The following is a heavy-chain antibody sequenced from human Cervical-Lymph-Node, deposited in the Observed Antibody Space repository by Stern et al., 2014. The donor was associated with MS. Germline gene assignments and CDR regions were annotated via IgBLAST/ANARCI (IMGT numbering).Heavy chain of an antibody. J-gene: IGHJ3*02. CDR2: ISYDGSNK. CDR3: ARDGYYDSSGYDAFDI. CDR1: GFTFSSYA. V-gene: IGHV3-30-3*01. Sequence: QVQLVQSGGGVVQPGRSLRLSCAASGFTFSSYAMHWVRQAPGKGLEWVAVISYDGSNKDYADSVKGRFTISRDNSKNSLYLQMSSLRAEDTAVYCCARDGYYDSSGYDAFDIWGQGTMVTVSS. D-gene: IGHD3-22*01.